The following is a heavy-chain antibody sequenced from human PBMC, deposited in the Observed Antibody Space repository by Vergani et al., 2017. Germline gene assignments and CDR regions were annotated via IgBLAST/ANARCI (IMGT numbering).Heavy chain of an antibody. V-gene: IGHV4-34*02. J-gene: IGHJ4*02. CDR2: INNDGHT. D-gene: IGHD3-10*01. CDR3: AVRPRVNLGGGEIVTKRTFDY. CDR1: GESFSSFY. Sequence: QVQLQQWGAGVVKPSGTLSLTCAVFGESFSSFYWSWIRQPPGKGLEWIGEINNDGHTNYNPSLESRVTVSRDTAKNQFSLNLMSVTAADTALDYCAVRPRVNLGGGEIVTKRTFDYWSQGSLVTVSS.